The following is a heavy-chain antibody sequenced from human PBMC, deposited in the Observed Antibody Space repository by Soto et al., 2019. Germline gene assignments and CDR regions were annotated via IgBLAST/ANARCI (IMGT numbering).Heavy chain of an antibody. CDR2: IWYDGSNK. Sequence: QVQLVESGGGVVQPGRSLRLSCAASGFTFSSYGMHWVRQAPGKGLEWVAVIWYDGSNKYYADSVKGRFTISRDNSKNTLYLQMNSLRAEDTAVYYCARDLGWRQLSYYFDYWGQGTLVTVSS. D-gene: IGHD6-6*01. CDR1: GFTFSSYG. J-gene: IGHJ4*02. CDR3: ARDLGWRQLSYYFDY. V-gene: IGHV3-33*01.